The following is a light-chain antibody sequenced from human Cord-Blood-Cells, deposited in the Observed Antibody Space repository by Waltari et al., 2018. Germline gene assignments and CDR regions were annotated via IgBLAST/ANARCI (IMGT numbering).Light chain of an antibody. Sequence: QSALTQPRSVSGSPGQSVTISCTGTSSDVGGYNYVSWYQQHPGKAPKLMIYDVSKRPSWVPDRFSGSKSGNTASLTISGLQAEDEADYYCCSYAGSYPVVFGGGTKLTVV. CDR3: CSYAGSYPVV. CDR2: DVS. CDR1: SSDVGGYNY. J-gene: IGLJ2*01. V-gene: IGLV2-11*01.